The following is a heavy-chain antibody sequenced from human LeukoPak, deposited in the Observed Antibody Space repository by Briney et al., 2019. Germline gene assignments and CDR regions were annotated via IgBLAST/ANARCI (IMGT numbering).Heavy chain of an antibody. J-gene: IGHJ5*02. Sequence: GGSLRLSCAASGFTFNLYGMSWVRQVPGKGLEGVSFISGYGANTYYADSVKGRLTISRDNPKNTVFLQMNSLTVEDTAVYHCAKDRGPYLGIDNNWFDPWGQGTLVIVSS. CDR3: AKDRGPYLGIDNNWFDP. D-gene: IGHD1-26*01. V-gene: IGHV3-23*01. CDR2: ISGYGANT. CDR1: GFTFNLYG.